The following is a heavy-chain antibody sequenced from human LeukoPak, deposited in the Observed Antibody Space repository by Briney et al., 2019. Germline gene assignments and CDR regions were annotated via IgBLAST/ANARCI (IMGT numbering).Heavy chain of an antibody. CDR2: IYYSGST. Sequence: SETLSLTCTVSGGSISSYYWSWIRQPPGKGLEWIGYIYYSGSTNYNPSLKSQVTISVDTSKNQFSLKLSSVTAADTAVYYCARGEFGYYSYLYWGQGTLVTVSS. J-gene: IGHJ4*02. D-gene: IGHD3-22*01. V-gene: IGHV4-59*01. CDR3: ARGEFGYYSYLY. CDR1: GGSISSYY.